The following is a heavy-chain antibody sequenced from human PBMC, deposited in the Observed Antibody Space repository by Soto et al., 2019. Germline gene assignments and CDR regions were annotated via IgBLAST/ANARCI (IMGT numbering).Heavy chain of an antibody. J-gene: IGHJ6*02. Sequence: GSLILSCAASGFTFSSYAMSWVRQAPGKGLEWVASISCSGGSTYYGYSVKGRFTISRDNSKNTLYLQMNSLRAEDTAVYYCAKEAYSGYDLSYYYGMDXWGQVTTVTVS. D-gene: IGHD5-12*01. CDR2: ISCSGGST. CDR1: GFTFSSYA. CDR3: AKEAYSGYDLSYYYGMDX. V-gene: IGHV3-23*01.